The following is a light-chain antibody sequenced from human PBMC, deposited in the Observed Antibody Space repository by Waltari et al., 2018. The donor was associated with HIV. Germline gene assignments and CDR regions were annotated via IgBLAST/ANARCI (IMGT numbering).Light chain of an antibody. CDR2: SAT. Sequence: DIQMTQSPSSLSASIGDRVTITCRASQNINTYLNWYQQKPGKAPKALIYSATTLQSGVPSRFTSSGSGTDFTLTITSLQPEDFGTYFCQQSYTSPTFGPGTTVDLK. V-gene: IGKV1-39*01. J-gene: IGKJ3*01. CDR3: QQSYTSPT. CDR1: QNINTY.